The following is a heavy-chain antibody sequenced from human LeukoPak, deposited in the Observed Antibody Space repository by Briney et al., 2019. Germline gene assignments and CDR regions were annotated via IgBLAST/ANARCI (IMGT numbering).Heavy chain of an antibody. J-gene: IGHJ6*02. D-gene: IGHD6-13*01. CDR1: GGSISSYY. CDR3: ARGGAAAGGVFNYYYYYGMDV. CDR2: IYYSGST. Sequence: SETLSLTCTVSGGSISSYYWSWIRQPPGKGLEWIGYIYYSGSTNYNPSLKSRVTISVDTSKNQFSLKLSSVTAADTAVYYRARGGAAAGGVFNYYYYYGMDVWGQGTTVTVSS. V-gene: IGHV4-59*01.